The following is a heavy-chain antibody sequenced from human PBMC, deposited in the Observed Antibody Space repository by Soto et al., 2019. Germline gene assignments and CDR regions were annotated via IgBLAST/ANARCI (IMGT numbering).Heavy chain of an antibody. V-gene: IGHV3-23*01. CDR3: AKIPITIRLGMDV. D-gene: IGHD3-3*01. CDR1: GFTFSSSA. CDR2: INNNGANT. J-gene: IGHJ6*02. Sequence: EVQLLESGGGLGQPGGSLRLSCAASGFTFSSSAMSWVRQAPGKGLEWVSGINNNGANTYYADSVKGRFTISRDNSKNTLYLQMHSLRAEDTAVYYCAKIPITIRLGMDVWGQGTTVTVSS.